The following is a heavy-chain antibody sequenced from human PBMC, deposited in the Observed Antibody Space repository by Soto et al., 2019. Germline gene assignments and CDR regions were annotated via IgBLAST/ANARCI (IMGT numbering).Heavy chain of an antibody. CDR2: IRSKANSYAT. J-gene: IGHJ4*02. D-gene: IGHD2-15*01. V-gene: IGHV3-73*02. CDR1: GFTFSGSA. CDR3: TSRVLTGGSLDY. Sequence: EVQLVESGGGLVQPGGSLKLSCAASGFTFSGSAMHWVRQASGKGLEWVGRIRSKANSYATAYAASGKGRFTISRDDSKNTAYLQLNSLKTEDTDVYYCTSRVLTGGSLDYWGQGTLVTVSS.